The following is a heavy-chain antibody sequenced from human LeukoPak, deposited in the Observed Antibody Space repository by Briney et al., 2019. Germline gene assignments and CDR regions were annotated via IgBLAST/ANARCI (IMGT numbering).Heavy chain of an antibody. CDR1: GGSISSGSYY. J-gene: IGHJ6*03. Sequence: SETLSLTCTVSGGSISSGSYYWAWIRQPAGTGLEWIGHIYTSGGTNYNPSLKSRVTISVDTSKKQFSLKLSSVSAADTAVYYCARSVEGYCSGGSCYSYYYYMDVWGKGTTVTVSS. CDR3: ARSVEGYCSGGSCYSYYYYMDV. V-gene: IGHV4-61*09. D-gene: IGHD2-15*01. CDR2: IYTSGGT.